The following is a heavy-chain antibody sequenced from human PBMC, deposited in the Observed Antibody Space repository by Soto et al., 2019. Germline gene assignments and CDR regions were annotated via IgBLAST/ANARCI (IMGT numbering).Heavy chain of an antibody. CDR2: IYYSGST. CDR1: GGSISSYY. J-gene: IGHJ4*02. Sequence: QVQLQESGPGLVKPSETLSLTCTVSGGSISSYYWSWIRQPPGKGLEWIGYIYYSGSTNYNPSLKSRVTISVDTSKNQFSLKLSSVTAADTAVYYCARARRPYYYDSSGYYVDYWGQGTLVTVSS. D-gene: IGHD3-22*01. V-gene: IGHV4-59*01. CDR3: ARARRPYYYDSSGYYVDY.